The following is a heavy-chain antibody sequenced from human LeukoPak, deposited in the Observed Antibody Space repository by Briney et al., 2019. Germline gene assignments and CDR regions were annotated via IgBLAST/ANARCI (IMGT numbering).Heavy chain of an antibody. J-gene: IGHJ5*02. Sequence: SETLSPTCTVSGGSISSYYWSWIRQPPGKGLEWIGYIYYSGSTNYNPSLKSRVTISVDTSKNQFSLKLSSVTAADTAVYYCARDRAPFDPWGQGTLVTVSS. CDR2: IYYSGST. CDR3: ARDRAPFDP. CDR1: GGSISSYY. V-gene: IGHV4-59*01.